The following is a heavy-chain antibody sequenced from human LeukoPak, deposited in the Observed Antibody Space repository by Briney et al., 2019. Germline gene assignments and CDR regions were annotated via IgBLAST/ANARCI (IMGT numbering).Heavy chain of an antibody. CDR3: ARVRNSGFRYVDS. V-gene: IGHV1-2*02. Sequence: ASVKVSCKASGYTFTGYYMHWVRQAPGQGLEWMGWINPNSGGTNYAQKFQGRVTMTRDTSISTAYMDPRSLRSDDTAVYYCARVRNSGFRYVDSWGQGTLVTVSS. J-gene: IGHJ4*02. D-gene: IGHD5-12*01. CDR1: GYTFTGYY. CDR2: INPNSGGT.